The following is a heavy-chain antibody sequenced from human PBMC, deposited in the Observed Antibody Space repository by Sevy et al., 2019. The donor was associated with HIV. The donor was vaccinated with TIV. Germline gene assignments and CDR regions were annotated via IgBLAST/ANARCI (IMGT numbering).Heavy chain of an antibody. CDR2: VKQDGSDK. V-gene: IGHV3-7*03. D-gene: IGHD2-8*01. J-gene: IGHJ5*02. Sequence: CGCLRLSCADSGFTFSSYWMSCVRQAPGKGLEWVASVKQDGSDKYYVDSVKGRFTISGDNAKNSLYMQMISLRVEDTAVYYCASPGTKGFDPWGQGSLVNVSS. CDR1: GFTFSSYW. CDR3: ASPGTKGFDP.